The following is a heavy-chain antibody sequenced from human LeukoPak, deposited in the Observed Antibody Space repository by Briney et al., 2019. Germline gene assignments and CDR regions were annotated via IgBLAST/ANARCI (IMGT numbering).Heavy chain of an antibody. J-gene: IGHJ3*02. CDR2: IIPIFGTA. Sequence: SVKVSCKASGYTFTGYYMHWVRQAPGQGLECMGGIIPIFGTANYAQKFQGRVTITADKSTSTAYMELSSLRSEDTAVYYCARDDGRYFDRLGHDAFDIWGQGTLVTVSS. CDR3: ARDDGRYFDRLGHDAFDI. V-gene: IGHV1-69*06. D-gene: IGHD3-9*01. CDR1: GYTFTGYY.